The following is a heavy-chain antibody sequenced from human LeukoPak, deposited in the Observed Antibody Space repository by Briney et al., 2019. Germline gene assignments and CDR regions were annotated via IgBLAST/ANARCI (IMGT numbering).Heavy chain of an antibody. CDR2: INPNSGGT. CDR3: AGGELVSSGWYNWFDP. V-gene: IGHV1-2*06. CDR1: GYTFTGYY. Sequence: ASVKVSCKASGYTFTGYYMHWVRQAPGQGLEWMGRINPNSGGTNYAQKFQGRVTMTRDTSISTAYMELSRLRSDDTAVYYCAGGELVSSGWYNWFDPWGQGTLVTVSS. J-gene: IGHJ5*02. D-gene: IGHD6-19*01.